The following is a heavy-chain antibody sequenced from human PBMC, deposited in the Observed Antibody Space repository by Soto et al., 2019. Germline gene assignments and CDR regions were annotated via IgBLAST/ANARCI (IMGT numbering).Heavy chain of an antibody. J-gene: IGHJ4*02. CDR2: ISYDGSNK. CDR1: GFNFIAYG. V-gene: IGHV3-30*18. CDR3: AKAVFAFGSTMYFDL. D-gene: IGHD2-2*01. Sequence: HRLSCAVSGFNFIAYGMSWIRQKPGKGLEWVSVISYDGSNKYYADSVKGRFTFSRDNSKNTLYLQMNSLRAEDTAVYYCAKAVFAFGSTMYFDLWGQGT.